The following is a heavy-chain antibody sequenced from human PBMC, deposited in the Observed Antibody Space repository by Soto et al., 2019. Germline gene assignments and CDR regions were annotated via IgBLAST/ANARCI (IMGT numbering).Heavy chain of an antibody. J-gene: IGHJ4*02. CDR2: IYYSGST. CDR3: ARGSYGDYVSY. D-gene: IGHD4-17*01. V-gene: IGHV4-31*03. Sequence: SETLSLTCTVSGGSISSGGYYWSWIRQHPGKGLEWIGYIYYSGSTYYNPSLKSRVTISVDTSKNQFSLKLSSVTAADTAVYYCARGSYGDYVSYWGQGTLVTVS. CDR1: GGSISSGGYY.